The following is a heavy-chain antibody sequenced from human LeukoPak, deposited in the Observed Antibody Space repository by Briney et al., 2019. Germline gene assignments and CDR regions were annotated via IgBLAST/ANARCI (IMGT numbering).Heavy chain of an antibody. D-gene: IGHD3-10*01. CDR3: ASGGPTRVRGVIISQDY. J-gene: IGHJ4*02. V-gene: IGHV3-48*03. CDR2: ISSSGSTI. CDR1: GFTFSGYE. Sequence: GGSLRLSCAASGFTFSGYEMNWVRQAPGKGLEWVSYISSSGSTIYYADSVKGRFTISRDNAKNSLYLQMNSLRAEDTAVYYCASGGPTRVRGVIISQDYWGQGTLVTVSS.